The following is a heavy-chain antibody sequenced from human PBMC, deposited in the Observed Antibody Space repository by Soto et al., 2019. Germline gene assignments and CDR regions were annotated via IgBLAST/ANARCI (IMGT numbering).Heavy chain of an antibody. Sequence: PSETLSLTCTVSGGSISSGDYYWSWIRQPPGKGLEWIGYIYYSGSTYYNPSLKSRVTISVDTSKNQFSLKLSSVTAADAAVYYCARDTGGYLYWGQGTLVTVPQ. J-gene: IGHJ4*02. CDR2: IYYSGST. V-gene: IGHV4-30-4*01. CDR1: GGSISSGDYY. CDR3: ARDTGGYLY. D-gene: IGHD1-1*01.